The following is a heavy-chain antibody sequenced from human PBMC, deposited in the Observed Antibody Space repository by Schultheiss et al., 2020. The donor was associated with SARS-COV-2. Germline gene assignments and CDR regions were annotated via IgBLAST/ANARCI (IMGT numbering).Heavy chain of an antibody. CDR3: AREKDSSGYYWGGDYYYYGMDV. CDR1: GFTFSSYA. V-gene: IGHV3-30*04. Sequence: GESLKISCAASGFTFSSYAMHWVRQAPGKGLEWVAVISYDGSNKYYADSVKGRFTISRDNAKTSLYLQMNSLGVEDTAVYYCAREKDSSGYYWGGDYYYYGMDVWGQGTTVTVSS. D-gene: IGHD3-22*01. CDR2: ISYDGSNK. J-gene: IGHJ6*02.